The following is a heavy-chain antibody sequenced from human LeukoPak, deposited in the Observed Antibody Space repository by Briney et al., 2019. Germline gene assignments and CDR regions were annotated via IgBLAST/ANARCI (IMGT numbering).Heavy chain of an antibody. CDR1: GFTFSSYS. Sequence: GGSLRLSCAASGFTFSSYSMNWVRQAPGKGLEWVSYISSSSSTIYYADSVKGRFTISRDNAKNSLYLQMNSLRAEDTAVYYCARAPYSSSWYSYDYWGQGTLVTVSS. CDR3: ARAPYSSSWYSYDY. J-gene: IGHJ4*02. V-gene: IGHV3-48*04. D-gene: IGHD6-13*01. CDR2: ISSSSSTI.